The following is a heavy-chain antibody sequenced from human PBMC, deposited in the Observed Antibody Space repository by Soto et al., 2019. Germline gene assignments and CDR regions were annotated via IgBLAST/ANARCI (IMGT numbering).Heavy chain of an antibody. CDR1: GGSVSSGSYY. J-gene: IGHJ6*02. D-gene: IGHD5-12*01. CDR3: ARDSDGYNYYYYYGMDV. Sequence: SETLSLTCTVSGGSVSSGSYYWSWIRQPPGKGLEWIGYIYYSGSTNYNPSLKSRVTISVDTSKNQFSLKLSSVTAADTAVYYCARDSDGYNYYYYYGMDVWGQGTTVT. CDR2: IYYSGST. V-gene: IGHV4-61*01.